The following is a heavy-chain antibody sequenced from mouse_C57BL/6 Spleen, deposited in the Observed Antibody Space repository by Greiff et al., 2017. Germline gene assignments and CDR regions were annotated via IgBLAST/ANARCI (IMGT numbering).Heavy chain of an antibody. CDR1: GYTFTSYW. CDR3: ARRVGRGFDY. Sequence: VKLQQPGAELVRPGSSVKLSCKASGYTFTSYWMHWVKQRPIQGLEWIGNIDPSDSETHYNQKFKDKATLTVDKSSSTAYMQLSSLTSEDSAVYYCARRVGRGFDYWGQGTTLTVSS. V-gene: IGHV1-52*01. CDR2: IDPSDSET. D-gene: IGHD4-1*01. J-gene: IGHJ2*01.